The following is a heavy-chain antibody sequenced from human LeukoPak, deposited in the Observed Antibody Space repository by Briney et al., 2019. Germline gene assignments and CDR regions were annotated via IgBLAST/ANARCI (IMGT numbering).Heavy chain of an antibody. J-gene: IGHJ2*01. Sequence: GGSLRLSCAASGFTFSSYSVNWVRQAPGKGLEWVSSISSTSSYIYYADSVKGRFTISRDNAKNSLFLQVNSLRAEDTAVYYCARDPLEGSWYFDLWGRGTLVTVSS. CDR3: ARDPLEGSWYFDL. V-gene: IGHV3-21*01. CDR1: GFTFSSYS. CDR2: ISSTSSYI. D-gene: IGHD5-24*01.